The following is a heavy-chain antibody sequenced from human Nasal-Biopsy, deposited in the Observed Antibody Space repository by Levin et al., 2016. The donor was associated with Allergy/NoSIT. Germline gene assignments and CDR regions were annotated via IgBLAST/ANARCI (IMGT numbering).Heavy chain of an antibody. D-gene: IGHD5-24*01. CDR2: ISATGNST. J-gene: IGHJ4*02. CDR1: GFTFSHYT. Sequence: GGSLRLSCTGSGFTFSHYTWNWVRQAPGKGLEWLSYISATGNSTSYADSVMGRVTISRDNAKKSLFLQMNSLREEDSAVYYCAKIASLDGIRGAYVDFWGLGTLVTVSS. V-gene: IGHV3-48*02. CDR3: AKIASLDGIRGAYVDF.